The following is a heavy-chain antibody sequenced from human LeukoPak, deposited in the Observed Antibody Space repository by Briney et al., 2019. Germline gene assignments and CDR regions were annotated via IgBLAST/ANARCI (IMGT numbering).Heavy chain of an antibody. CDR2: INSDGSST. D-gene: IGHD3-16*01. Sequence: PGGSLRLSCVASGFTVSDNHVSWVRQAPGKGLAWVSRINSDGSSTSYADSVKGRFTISRDNAKNTLYLQMNSLRAEDTAVYYCARSTGGEFDYWGQGTLVTVSS. CDR3: ARSTGGEFDY. J-gene: IGHJ4*02. CDR1: GFTVSDNH. V-gene: IGHV3-74*01.